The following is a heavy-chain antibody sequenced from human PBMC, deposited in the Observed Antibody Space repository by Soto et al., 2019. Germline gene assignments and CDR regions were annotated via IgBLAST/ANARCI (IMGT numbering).Heavy chain of an antibody. CDR2: FYKSVYT. CDR1: RGSVSGGSYL. D-gene: IGHD3-10*01. V-gene: IGHV4-61*01. Sequence: SETLSLTCTVSRGSVSGGSYLWNGTRHPPGKGLEWIGYFYKSVYTKYNTSLESRVTISGDTSKNQISLKLSSVTDAETAVYYWARSPGGPEGSFDPWGQGTLVTVSS. J-gene: IGHJ5*02. CDR3: ARSPGGPEGSFDP.